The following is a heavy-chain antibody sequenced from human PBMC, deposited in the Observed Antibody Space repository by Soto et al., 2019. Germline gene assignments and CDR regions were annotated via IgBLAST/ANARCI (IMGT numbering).Heavy chain of an antibody. Sequence: QVQLVQSGAEVKKPGSSVKVSCKASGGTFSTSAISWVRQAPGQGLEWVGEIMPVFATPDYAQNFQGRVTITADESTTTAYLELTSLRTDDTAVYYCARDKDRQQLGGDYYYILDVWGQGTAITVSS. CDR2: IMPVFATP. CDR1: GGTFSTSA. D-gene: IGHD3-3*02. J-gene: IGHJ6*02. CDR3: ARDKDRQQLGGDYYYILDV. V-gene: IGHV1-69*12.